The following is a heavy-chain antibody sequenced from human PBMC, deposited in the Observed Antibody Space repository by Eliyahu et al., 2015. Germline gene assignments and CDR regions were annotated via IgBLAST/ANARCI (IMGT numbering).Heavy chain of an antibody. CDR2: LYRGGNS. J-gene: IGHJ4*02. D-gene: IGHD2-15*01. V-gene: IGHV3-53*01. Sequence: QLTESGGGFVHPGGSLTLSCVVSEISVXTNYISWVRQAPGKGLEWVAVLYRGGNSKYADSVKGRFIISRDNSKNTVYLRMNSLTGDDTATYFCARTHYCSEDSCLPADSWGQGTLVTVSS. CDR1: EISVXTNY. CDR3: ARTHYCSEDSCLPADS.